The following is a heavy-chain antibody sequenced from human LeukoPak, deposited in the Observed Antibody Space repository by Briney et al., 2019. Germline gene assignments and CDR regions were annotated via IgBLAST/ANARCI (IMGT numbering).Heavy chain of an antibody. Sequence: GGSLRLSCAASGFTFSSYAMSWVRQAPGKGLEWVSAISGSGGSTYYADSVKGRFTISRDNSKNTLYLQMNSLRAEDTAVYYCAKDLTQTIFRPYGMDVWGQGTTVTVSS. CDR1: GFTFSSYA. CDR3: AKDLTQTIFRPYGMDV. D-gene: IGHD1-14*01. CDR2: ISGSGGST. V-gene: IGHV3-23*01. J-gene: IGHJ6*02.